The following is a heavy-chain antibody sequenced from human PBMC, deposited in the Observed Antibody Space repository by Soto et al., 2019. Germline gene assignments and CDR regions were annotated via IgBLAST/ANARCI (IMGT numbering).Heavy chain of an antibody. CDR3: AGRTAIVVVPAATRDY. CDR1: GGSISSSSYY. V-gene: IGHV4-39*01. D-gene: IGHD2-2*01. CDR2: IYYSGST. J-gene: IGHJ4*02. Sequence: SETLSLTCTVSGGSISSSSYYWGWIRQPPGKGLEWIGSIYYSGSTYYNPSLKSRVTISVDTSKNQFSLKLSSVTAADTAVYYCAGRTAIVVVPAATRDYWGQGTLVTVSS.